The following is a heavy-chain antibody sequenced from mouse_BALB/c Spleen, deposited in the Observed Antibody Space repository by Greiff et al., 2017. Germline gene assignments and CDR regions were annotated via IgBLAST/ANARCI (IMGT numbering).Heavy chain of an antibody. CDR2: INSNGGST. CDR3: ARQTTVVDWYFDV. Sequence: DVKLVESGGGLVKLGGSLKLSCAASGFTFSSYYMSWVRQTPEKRLELVAAINSNGGSTYYPDTVKGRFTISRDNAKNTLYLQMSSLKSEDTALYYCARQTTVVDWYFDVWGAGTTVTVSS. CDR1: GFTFSSYY. D-gene: IGHD1-1*01. V-gene: IGHV5-6-2*01. J-gene: IGHJ1*01.